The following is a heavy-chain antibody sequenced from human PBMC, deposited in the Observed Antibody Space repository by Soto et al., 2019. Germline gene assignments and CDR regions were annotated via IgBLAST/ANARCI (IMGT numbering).Heavy chain of an antibody. J-gene: IGHJ4*02. CDR2: INHTGST. V-gene: IGHV4-34*02. CDR3: ASQALDTAIFHY. Sequence: QVQLQQWGAGLLKPSETLSLTCAVYGGSFSDYYWSWIRQSPGKGLEWIGEINHTGSTNYNPSLKSRVTTSVDTSKNQFSLKLNSVTAADTGVYYCASQALDTAIFHYWGQGTLLTVSS. CDR1: GGSFSDYY. D-gene: IGHD5-18*01.